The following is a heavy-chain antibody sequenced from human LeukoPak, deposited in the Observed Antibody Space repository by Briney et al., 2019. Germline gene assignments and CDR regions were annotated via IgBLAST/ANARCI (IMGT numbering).Heavy chain of an antibody. CDR3: ARESDHLTWFDP. D-gene: IGHD2-21*01. CDR2: IYYSGST. Sequence: SETLSLTCTVSGDSISSRSYFWGWIRQPPGKGLEWIGSIYYSGSTYYNSPLKSRVTISVDTSKNQFSLKLRFVTAADTAVYYCARESDHLTWFDPWGQGTLVTVSS. CDR1: GDSISSRSYF. V-gene: IGHV4-39*01. J-gene: IGHJ5*02.